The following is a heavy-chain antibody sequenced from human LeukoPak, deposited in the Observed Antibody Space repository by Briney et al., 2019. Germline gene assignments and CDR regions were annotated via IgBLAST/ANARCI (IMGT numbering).Heavy chain of an antibody. Sequence: SETLSLTCTVSGGSISSGSYYWSWIRQPAGKGLEWIGRIYTSGSTNYNPSLKSRVTISVDTSKNQFSLKLSSVTAADTAVYYCARGAALTYYYMDVWGKGTTVTVSS. CDR1: GGSISSGSYY. J-gene: IGHJ6*03. CDR3: ARGAALTYYYMDV. CDR2: IYTSGST. D-gene: IGHD3-9*01. V-gene: IGHV4-61*02.